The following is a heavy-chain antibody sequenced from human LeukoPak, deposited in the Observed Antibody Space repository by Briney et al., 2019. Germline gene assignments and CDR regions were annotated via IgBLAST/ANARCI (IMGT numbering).Heavy chain of an antibody. D-gene: IGHD3-10*01. CDR2: IWFDGSDK. J-gene: IGHJ6*02. V-gene: IGHV3-33*01. CDR1: GFNLTNYA. Sequence: GGSLRLSCAASGFNLTNYAFYWVRQAPAKGLEWVAVIWFDGSDKYYGDSVKGRFTISRDNSKNTVYLQMNSLRAEDTALYYCARGGRRGYYYGMDVWGQGTTVTGSS. CDR3: ARGGRRGYYYGMDV.